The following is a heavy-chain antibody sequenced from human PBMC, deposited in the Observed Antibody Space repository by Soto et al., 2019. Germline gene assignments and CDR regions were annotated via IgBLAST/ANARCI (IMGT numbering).Heavy chain of an antibody. V-gene: IGHV3-53*01. D-gene: IGHD3-10*01. CDR2: IYSGGST. CDR1: GFTVSSNY. CDR3: AKDEVDVRSARGNWSGP. J-gene: IGHJ5*02. Sequence: GGSLRLSCAASGFTVSSNYMSWVRQAPGKGLEWVSVIYSGGSTYYADSVKGRFTISRDNTKSTLYLEMNNLRAEDTAVYYCAKDEVDVRSARGNWSGPWGHGTQVTVSS.